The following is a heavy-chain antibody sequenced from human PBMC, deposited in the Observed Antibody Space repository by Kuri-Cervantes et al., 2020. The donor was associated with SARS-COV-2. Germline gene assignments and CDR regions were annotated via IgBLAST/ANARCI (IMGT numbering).Heavy chain of an antibody. J-gene: IGHJ4*02. D-gene: IGHD1-26*01. Sequence: ASVKVSCKASGYTFTGYYMHWVRQAPGQGLEWMGWINPNSGGTNYAQKFQGRVTMTRDTSISTAYMELSRLRSNDTAVYYCARVLSGSYQADYWGQGTLVTVSS. CDR1: GYTFTGYY. CDR3: ARVLSGSYQADY. CDR2: INPNSGGT. V-gene: IGHV1-2*02.